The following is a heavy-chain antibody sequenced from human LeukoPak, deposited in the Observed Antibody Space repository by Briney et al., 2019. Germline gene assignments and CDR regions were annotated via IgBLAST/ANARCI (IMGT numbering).Heavy chain of an antibody. CDR1: GGSFSGYY. J-gene: IGHJ3*02. D-gene: IGHD3-22*01. CDR3: ARELASSAPGAFDI. CDR2: INHSGST. V-gene: IGHV4-34*01. Sequence: SETLSLTCAVYGGSFSGYYWSWIRQPPGKGLEWIGEINHSGSTNYNPSLKSRVTISVDTSKNQSSLKLSSVTAADTAVYYCARELASSAPGAFDIWGQGTMVTVSS.